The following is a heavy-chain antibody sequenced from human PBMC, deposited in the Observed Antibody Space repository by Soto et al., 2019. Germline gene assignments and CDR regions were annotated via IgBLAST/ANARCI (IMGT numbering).Heavy chain of an antibody. CDR2: IDRDGSGA. Sequence: EVQLVESGGGLVQPGGSLRLSCAASGFMFSHFWMHWVRQAPGKGLEWVSRIDRDGSGATYAASVRGRFTISRDNAKNTLYLQLNSLRAEDTAVYYCARFGTYYDSSGFAYWGQGAPLTVSS. D-gene: IGHD3-22*01. V-gene: IGHV3-74*01. CDR3: ARFGTYYDSSGFAY. J-gene: IGHJ4*02. CDR1: GFMFSHFW.